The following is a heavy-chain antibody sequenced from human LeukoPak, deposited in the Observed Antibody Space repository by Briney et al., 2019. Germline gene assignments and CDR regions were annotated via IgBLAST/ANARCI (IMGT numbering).Heavy chain of an antibody. D-gene: IGHD6-19*01. Sequence: AGGSLRLSCAAPGFTFSSYGMHWVRQAPGKRLEWVAFIRYDGSNKYYADSVKGRFTISRDNSKNTLYLQMNSLRAEDTAVYYCAKDRKQSGLVDYWGQGTLVTVSS. V-gene: IGHV3-30*02. CDR3: AKDRKQSGLVDY. J-gene: IGHJ4*02. CDR1: GFTFSSYG. CDR2: IRYDGSNK.